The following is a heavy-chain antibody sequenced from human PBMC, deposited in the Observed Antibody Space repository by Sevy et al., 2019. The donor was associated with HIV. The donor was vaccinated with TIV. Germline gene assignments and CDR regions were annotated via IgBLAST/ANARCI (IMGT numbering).Heavy chain of an antibody. CDR1: GFTFDDYA. V-gene: IGHV3-9*01. CDR2: ISWNSGSI. Sequence: GGSLRLSCAASGFTFDDYAMHWVRQAPGKGLEWVSGISWNSGSIGYADSVKGRFTIPRDNAKNSLYLQMNSLRAEDTALYYCAKATFYGGDYYYGMDVWGQGTTVTVSS. CDR3: AKATFYGGDYYYGMDV. J-gene: IGHJ6*02. D-gene: IGHD4-17*01.